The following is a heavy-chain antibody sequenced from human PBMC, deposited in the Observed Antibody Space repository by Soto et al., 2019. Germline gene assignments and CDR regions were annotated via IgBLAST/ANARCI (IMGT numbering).Heavy chain of an antibody. D-gene: IGHD2-21*01. CDR2: VYHNGGA. J-gene: IGHJ5*01. CDR1: GVSIHNSHSF. V-gene: IGHV4-39*01. CDR3: GRVVEGATRHTDPDS. Sequence: PSETLSLTCTVSGVSIHNSHSFWAWIGQPPGKGLQFIASVYHNGGAHYNSSLKSRVTISVDTANNQVSLRMRSLTAADTAFYYCGRVVEGATRHTDPDSWGQGILVTVSS.